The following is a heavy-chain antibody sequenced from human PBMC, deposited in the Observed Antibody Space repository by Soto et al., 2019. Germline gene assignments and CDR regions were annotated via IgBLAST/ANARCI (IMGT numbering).Heavy chain of an antibody. CDR1: GGSISSGGYY. J-gene: IGHJ6*02. CDR2: IYYSGST. Sequence: QVQLQESGPGLVKPSQTLSLTCTVSGGSISSGGYYWSWIRQHPGKGLEWIGYIYYSGSTYYNPSLKSRVTISVDTSKNQFSLKLSSVTAADTAVYYCAREDVDTAMVTSGMDVWGQGTTVTVSS. CDR3: AREDVDTAMVTSGMDV. D-gene: IGHD5-18*01. V-gene: IGHV4-31*03.